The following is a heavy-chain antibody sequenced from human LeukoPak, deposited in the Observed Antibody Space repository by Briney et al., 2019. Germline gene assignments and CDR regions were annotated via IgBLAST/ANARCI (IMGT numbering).Heavy chain of an antibody. J-gene: IGHJ4*02. Sequence: GGSLRLSCAASGFTFSDYSINWVRQAPGKGLEWVSSINPTSTSIYYADAVKGRFTISRDNAKSSLYLQMNSLRAEDTARYSCGKLRRNSDRSGYYYFYNYWGQGIQVTVSS. CDR3: GKLRRNSDRSGYYYFYNY. D-gene: IGHD3-22*01. CDR2: INPTSTSI. CDR1: GFTFSDYS. V-gene: IGHV3-21*01.